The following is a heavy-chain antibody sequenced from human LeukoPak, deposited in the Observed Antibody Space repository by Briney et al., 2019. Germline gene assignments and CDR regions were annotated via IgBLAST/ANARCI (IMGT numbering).Heavy chain of an antibody. CDR2: INPNSGGA. D-gene: IGHD5-12*01. J-gene: IGHJ5*02. Sequence: ASVKVSCKASGYTFTGYYMHWVGQAPGQGLEWRGWINPNSGGANYAQKFQGRVTMTRDASISTAYMELSRLRSDDTALYYGARGVIRRTWNLYAGYDYNWFDPWGQGTRVTVSS. CDR3: ARGVIRRTWNLYAGYDYNWFDP. V-gene: IGHV1-2*02. CDR1: GYTFTGYY.